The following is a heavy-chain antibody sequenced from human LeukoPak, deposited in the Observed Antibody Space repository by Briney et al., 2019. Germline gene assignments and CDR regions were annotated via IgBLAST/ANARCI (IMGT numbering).Heavy chain of an antibody. Sequence: GGSLRLSCAASGFTFSDYYMSWIRQAPGKGLEWVSYISSSGSTIYYADSVKGRFTISRDNAKNSLYLQMNSLRAEDTAVYYCARAKGPPDNVVAAMKVESGLLVDYWGQGTLVTVSS. D-gene: IGHD2-15*01. V-gene: IGHV3-11*01. CDR1: GFTFSDYY. J-gene: IGHJ4*02. CDR2: ISSSGSTI. CDR3: ARAKGPPDNVVAAMKVESGLLVDY.